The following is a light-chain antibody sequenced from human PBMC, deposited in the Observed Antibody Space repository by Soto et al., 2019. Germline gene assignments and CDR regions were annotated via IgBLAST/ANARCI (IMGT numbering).Light chain of an antibody. V-gene: IGKV3-20*01. Sequence: EIVLTQSPGTLSLSPGERATLSCRASQSVSSSYLAWYQQKPGQAPRLLIYGASFRATGIPDRFSGSGSGTAFTLTISRLEPEDFEVYYCQQDGSSPVTFGQGTKVQIK. CDR3: QQDGSSPVT. J-gene: IGKJ1*01. CDR2: GAS. CDR1: QSVSSSY.